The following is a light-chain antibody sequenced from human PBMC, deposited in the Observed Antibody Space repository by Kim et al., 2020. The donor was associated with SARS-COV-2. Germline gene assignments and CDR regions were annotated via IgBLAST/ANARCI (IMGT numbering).Light chain of an antibody. Sequence: DIVMTQSPLSLPVTPGEPASISCRSSQSLLHSNGYNYLDWYLQKPGQSPQLLIYLGSNRASGVPDRCSGSGSGTDFTLKISRVEAEDVGVYYCMQDLQTPLTFGRETKLEI. CDR3: MQDLQTPLT. CDR1: QSLLHSNGYNY. V-gene: IGKV2-28*01. CDR2: LGS. J-gene: IGKJ2*01.